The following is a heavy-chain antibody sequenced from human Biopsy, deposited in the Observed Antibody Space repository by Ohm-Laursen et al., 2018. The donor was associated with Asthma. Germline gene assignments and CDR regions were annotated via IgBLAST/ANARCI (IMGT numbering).Heavy chain of an antibody. J-gene: IGHJ4*02. V-gene: IGHV3-23*01. CDR3: AKATLGDIGKDY. CDR1: GFTFGNFW. D-gene: IGHD2-21*01. CDR2: ITGGGANT. Sequence: SLRLSCAASGFTFGNFWMSWGRQTPGKGLEWVSAITGGGANTYYADSAKGRFTISRDNSKNSLYLQMNSLRVEDTALYYCAKATLGDIGKDYWGQGTLVTVSS.